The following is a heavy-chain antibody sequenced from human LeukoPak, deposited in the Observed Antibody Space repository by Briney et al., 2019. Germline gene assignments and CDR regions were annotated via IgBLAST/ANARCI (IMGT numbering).Heavy chain of an antibody. Sequence: ASVKVSCKASGYTFTEQYIHWVRQAPGQGLEWMGIISPSVGTTTYAQKLQGRVTMTRDTSTTTVYMELRSLRSEDTAVYYCARIGDYGSGSEGFDPWGQGTLVTVSS. J-gene: IGHJ5*02. D-gene: IGHD3-10*01. CDR1: GYTFTEQY. V-gene: IGHV1-46*04. CDR3: ARIGDYGSGSEGFDP. CDR2: ISPSVGTT.